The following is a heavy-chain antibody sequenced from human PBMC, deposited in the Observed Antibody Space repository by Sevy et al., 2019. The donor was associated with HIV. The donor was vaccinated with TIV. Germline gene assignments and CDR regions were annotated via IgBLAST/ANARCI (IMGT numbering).Heavy chain of an antibody. Sequence: GGSLRLSCAASGFTLSSRWMSWVRQAPGKGLEWVANIKQDGSKKYYVDSVKDRFTISRDNAKNSLYLQMNSLRAEDTAVYYCVPSGGGHVGYWGQGTLVTVSS. CDR2: IKQDGSKK. CDR3: VPSGGGHVGY. J-gene: IGHJ4*02. CDR1: GFTLSSRW. V-gene: IGHV3-7*01. D-gene: IGHD2-15*01.